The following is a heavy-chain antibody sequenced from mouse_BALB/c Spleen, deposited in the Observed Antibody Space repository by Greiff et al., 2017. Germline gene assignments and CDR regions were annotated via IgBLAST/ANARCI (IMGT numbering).Heavy chain of an antibody. V-gene: IGHV14-3*02. D-gene: IGHD2-4*01. J-gene: IGHJ4*01. CDR2: IDPANGNT. Sequence: EVMLVESGAELVKPGASVKLSCTASGFNIKDTYMHWVKQRPEQGLEWIGRIDPANGNTKYDPKFQGKATITADTSSNTAYLQLSSLTSEDTAVYYCARSDYDYDEYAMDYWGQGTSVTVSS. CDR1: GFNIKDTY. CDR3: ARSDYDYDEYAMDY.